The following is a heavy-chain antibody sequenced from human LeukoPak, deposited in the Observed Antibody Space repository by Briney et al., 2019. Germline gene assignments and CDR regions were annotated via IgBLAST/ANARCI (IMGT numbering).Heavy chain of an antibody. J-gene: IGHJ4*02. CDR3: ARNPWQCVY. Sequence: GGSLRLSCAASGFTFTSYWMTWVRQPPGKGLEWVATIKEDGSVKYYVDSVKGRFTISRDNAENSLYLQMNSLRADDTAVYYCARNPWQCVYWGQGTLVTVSS. V-gene: IGHV3-7*01. CDR2: IKEDGSVK. CDR1: GFTFTSYW.